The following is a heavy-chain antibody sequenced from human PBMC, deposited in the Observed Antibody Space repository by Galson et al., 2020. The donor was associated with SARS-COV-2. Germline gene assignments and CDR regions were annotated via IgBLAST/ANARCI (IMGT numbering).Heavy chain of an antibody. J-gene: IGHJ6*03. CDR1: GGTFSNYS. V-gene: IGHV1-69*13. CDR2: IIPIFGTT. D-gene: IGHD3-10*01. CDR3: ARTYYGSGSYYMDYYYYYMDV. Sequence: SVKDSCKASGGTFSNYSISWVRQAPGQGLEWMGGIIPIFGTTKYAQKFQGRVTITADESTNTAYIELSSLRSEDTAVYYCARTYYGSGSYYMDYYYYYMDVWGKGTSVTVSS.